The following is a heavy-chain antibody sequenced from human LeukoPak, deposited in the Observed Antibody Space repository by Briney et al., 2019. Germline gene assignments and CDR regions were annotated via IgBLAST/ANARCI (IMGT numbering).Heavy chain of an antibody. CDR2: IYTSGST. CDR1: GGSISSGSYY. V-gene: IGHV4-61*02. Sequence: SETLSLTCTVSGGSISSGSYYWSWIRQPAGKGLEWIGRIYTSGSTNCNPSLKSRVTISVDTSKNQFSLKLSSVTAADTAVYYCARVLSSYYYYYMDVWGKGTTVTVSS. CDR3: ARVLSSYYYYYMDV. D-gene: IGHD6-19*01. J-gene: IGHJ6*03.